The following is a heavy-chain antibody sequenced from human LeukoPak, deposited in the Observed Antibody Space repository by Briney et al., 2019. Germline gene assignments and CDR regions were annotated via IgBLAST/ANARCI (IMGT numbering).Heavy chain of an antibody. V-gene: IGHV4-34*01. Sequence: SETLSLTCAVYGGSFSGYYWSWIRQPPGKVLEWIGEINHSGSTNYNPSLKSRVAISLDTSKNQFSLKLSSVTAADTAVYYCARGRQLLWFGTQGNYYYYMDVWGKGTTVTVSS. CDR1: GGSFSGYY. CDR3: ARGRQLLWFGTQGNYYYYMDV. D-gene: IGHD3-10*01. J-gene: IGHJ6*03. CDR2: INHSGST.